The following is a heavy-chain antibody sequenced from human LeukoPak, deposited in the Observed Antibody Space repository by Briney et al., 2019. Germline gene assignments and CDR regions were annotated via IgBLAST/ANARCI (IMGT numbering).Heavy chain of an antibody. J-gene: IGHJ4*02. CDR3: AKDLRGWYGNYYFDY. V-gene: IGHV3-23*01. CDR2: ISGSGGST. D-gene: IGHD6-19*01. CDR1: GFTFGSYA. Sequence: GGSLRLSCAASGFTFGSYAMSWVRQAPGKGLEWVSAISGSGGSTFYADSVKGRFTISRDNSKNTLYLQMNSLRAEDTAVYYCAKDLRGWYGNYYFDYWGQGTPVTVSS.